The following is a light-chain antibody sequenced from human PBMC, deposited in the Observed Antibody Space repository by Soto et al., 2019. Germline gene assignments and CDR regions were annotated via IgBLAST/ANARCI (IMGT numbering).Light chain of an antibody. Sequence: ELVLTQSPVTLSLSPGERATLSCRASQRVGGNYLAWYQQKRGQSPRLLIYDASSRATDIPDRFSGSGSGTDFTLTITKVEPEAFAVYYCQQYGSRTWTFGQGTKLEMK. V-gene: IGKV3-20*01. J-gene: IGKJ1*01. CDR2: DAS. CDR3: QQYGSRTWT. CDR1: QRVGGNY.